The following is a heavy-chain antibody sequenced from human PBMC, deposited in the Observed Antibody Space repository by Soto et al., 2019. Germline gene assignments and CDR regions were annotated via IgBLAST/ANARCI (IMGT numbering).Heavy chain of an antibody. Sequence: GGSLRLSCAASGFTFSRHWMHWVRQTPGKGPVWVSRINDDGSSTKYADSVKGRFTIARDNAKNTVFLQMSSLRAEDTAVYYCAREVIAATGTIRWFDPWGQETLVTVS. CDR3: AREVIAATGTIRWFDP. V-gene: IGHV3-74*03. CDR2: INDDGSST. D-gene: IGHD6-25*01. CDR1: GFTFSRHW. J-gene: IGHJ5*02.